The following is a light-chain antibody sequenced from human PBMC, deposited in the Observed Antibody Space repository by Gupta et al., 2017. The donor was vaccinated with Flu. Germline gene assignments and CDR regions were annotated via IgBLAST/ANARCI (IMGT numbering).Light chain of an antibody. CDR1: QSLLYSNGNNF. CDR2: LAS. CDR3: MQPLQTPFT. V-gene: IGKV2-28*01. J-gene: IGKJ3*01. Sequence: DIVMTQSPLYLPVTPGEPASISCRSSQSLLYSNGNNFLDWYVQKPGQSPQLLIYLASNRAPGVPDRLSGRGSGTDFTLRISRVEAEDVGVYYCMQPLQTPFTFGPGTKVDIK.